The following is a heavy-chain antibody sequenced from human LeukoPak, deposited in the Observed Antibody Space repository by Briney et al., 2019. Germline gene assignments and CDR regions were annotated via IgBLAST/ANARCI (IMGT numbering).Heavy chain of an antibody. D-gene: IGHD2/OR15-2a*01. J-gene: IGHJ3*02. V-gene: IGHV1-69*13. CDR2: IIPIFGTA. CDR1: GGTFSSYA. Sequence: SVKVSCNASGGTFSSYAISWVRQAPGQGLEWMGGIIPIFGTANYAQKFQGRVTITADESTSTAYMELSSLRSEDTAVYYCASRIGDPDAFDIWGQGTMVTVSS. CDR3: ASRIGDPDAFDI.